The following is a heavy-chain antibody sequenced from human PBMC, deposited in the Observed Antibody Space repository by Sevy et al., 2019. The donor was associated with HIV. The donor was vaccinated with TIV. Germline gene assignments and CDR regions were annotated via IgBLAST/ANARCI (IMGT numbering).Heavy chain of an antibody. CDR2: IKSKTDGGTT. Sequence: GGSLRLSCAASGFTFSNAWMSWVRQAPGKGLEWVGRIKSKTDGGTTDYAAPVKGRFTISRDDSKYTLYLQMNSLKTADTAIYYCTTDSKKRRLSALLDYWGQGTLVTVSS. CDR1: GFTFSNAW. CDR3: TTDSKKRRLSALLDY. J-gene: IGHJ4*02. V-gene: IGHV3-15*01.